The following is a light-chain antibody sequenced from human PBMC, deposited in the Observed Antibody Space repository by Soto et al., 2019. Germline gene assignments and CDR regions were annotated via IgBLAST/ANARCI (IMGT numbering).Light chain of an antibody. Sequence: DIQLTQSPSFLSASVGDTVTITCRASQALSNYLAWYQQKPGKAPDLLIYSASTLRSGVPSRFSGSGSETEFTLTIRALQPVDFATYFCQQLSRYPLTFGGGTKVEI. V-gene: IGKV1-9*01. CDR3: QQLSRYPLT. CDR1: QALSNY. J-gene: IGKJ4*01. CDR2: SAS.